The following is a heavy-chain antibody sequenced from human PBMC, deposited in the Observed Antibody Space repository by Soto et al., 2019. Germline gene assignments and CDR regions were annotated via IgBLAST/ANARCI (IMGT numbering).Heavy chain of an antibody. CDR2: IYSSGNT. Sequence: PSETLSLTCTVSGGSISGYSWSWVRQPPGKGLEWIGNIYSSGNTNYNPSLKSRVTISVDTSKNQFSLRLSSVTPADTAVYYCARIQRFSIFGATFEYFDYWGQGTLVTVSS. V-gene: IGHV4-59*01. CDR3: ARIQRFSIFGATFEYFDY. D-gene: IGHD3-3*01. CDR1: GGSISGYS. J-gene: IGHJ4*02.